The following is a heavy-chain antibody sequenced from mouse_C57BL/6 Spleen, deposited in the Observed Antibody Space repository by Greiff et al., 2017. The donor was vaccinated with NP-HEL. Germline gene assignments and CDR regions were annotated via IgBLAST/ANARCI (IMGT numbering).Heavy chain of an antibody. D-gene: IGHD3-1*01. CDR3: ARGRALDY. Sequence: QVQLQQPGAELVRPGSSVKLSCKASGYTFTSYWMDWVKQRPGQGLEWIGNIYPSDSETHYNQKFKDKATLTVDKSSSTAYMQRSSLTSEDSAVYYCARGRALDYWGQGTTLTVSS. J-gene: IGHJ2*01. CDR2: IYPSDSET. V-gene: IGHV1-61*01. CDR1: GYTFTSYW.